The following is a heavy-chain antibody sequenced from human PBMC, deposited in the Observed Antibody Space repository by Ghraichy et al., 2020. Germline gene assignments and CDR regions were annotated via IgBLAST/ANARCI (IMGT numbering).Heavy chain of an antibody. V-gene: IGHV3-13*01. CDR1: GFSFSTYD. CDR3: ARASGIPAAGTPYYFDY. J-gene: IGHJ4*02. CDR2: IGTADDT. Sequence: GGSLRLSCVGSGFSFSTYDMHWVRQAPGEGLEWVSGIGTADDTYYPGSVKGRFTISRENAKNSLFLQMNSLRAGDTAVYYCARASGIPAAGTPYYFDYWGQGTLVTVSS. D-gene: IGHD6-13*01.